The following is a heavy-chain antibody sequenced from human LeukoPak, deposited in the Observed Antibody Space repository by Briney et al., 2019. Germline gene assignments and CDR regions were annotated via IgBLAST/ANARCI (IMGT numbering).Heavy chain of an antibody. CDR2: IYYSGRT. Sequence: SETLSLTCTVSGGSISSTSYYWGWIRQPPGKGLEWIGSIYYSGRTYYNPSLKSRVTISVDTSKNQFSLMLNSVTAAATAVYYCARVGRGQFDYWGQGTLVTVSS. CDR3: ARVGRGQFDY. V-gene: IGHV4-39*07. CDR1: GGSISSTSYY. J-gene: IGHJ4*02.